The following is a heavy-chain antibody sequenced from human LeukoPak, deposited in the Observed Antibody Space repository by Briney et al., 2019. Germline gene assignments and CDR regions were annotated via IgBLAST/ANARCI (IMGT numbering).Heavy chain of an antibody. CDR2: IYSGGST. CDR1: GFTVSSNY. J-gene: IGHJ4*02. CDR3: ARDTPHYYDSSGYII. V-gene: IGHV3-53*01. Sequence: GGSLGLSCAASGFTVSSNYMSWVRQAPGKGLESVSVIYSGGSTYYADSVKGRFTICRDNSKSTLYLQMNSLRAEDTAVYYCARDTPHYYDSSGYIIWGQGTLVTVSS. D-gene: IGHD3-22*01.